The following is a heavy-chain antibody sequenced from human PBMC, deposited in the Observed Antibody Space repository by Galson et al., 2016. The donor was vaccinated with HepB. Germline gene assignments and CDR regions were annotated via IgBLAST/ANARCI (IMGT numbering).Heavy chain of an antibody. D-gene: IGHD1-14*01. CDR3: AKTLTPTNQYFFNS. CDR1: GGSITSASYY. J-gene: IGHJ4*02. Sequence: SETLSLTCTVSGGSITSASYYWGWIRQFPGKGLEWLASMSYSGTSDYNPSLRSRVTLSADTSKNQFSLRLSSVIAADTAVYYCAKTLTPTNQYFFNSWGQGTLVTVSS. CDR2: MSYSGTS. V-gene: IGHV4-39*01.